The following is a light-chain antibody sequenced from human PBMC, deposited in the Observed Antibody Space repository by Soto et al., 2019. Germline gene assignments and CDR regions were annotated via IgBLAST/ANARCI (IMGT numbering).Light chain of an antibody. V-gene: IGLV2-14*01. CDR1: SSDVGGYNY. CDR3: SSYTSSSTLFYV. J-gene: IGLJ1*01. Sequence: LTQPASVSGSPGQSITISCTGTSSDVGGYNYVSWYQQHPGKAPKLMIYEVSNRPSGVSNRFSGSKSGNTASLTISGLQAEDEADYYCSSYTSSSTLFYVFGTGTKLTVL. CDR2: EVS.